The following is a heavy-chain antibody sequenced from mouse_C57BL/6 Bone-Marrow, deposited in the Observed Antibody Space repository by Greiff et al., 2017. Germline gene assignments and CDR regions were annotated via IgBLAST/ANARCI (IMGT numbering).Heavy chain of an antibody. J-gene: IGHJ4*01. CDR1: GYTFTSYG. V-gene: IGHV1-81*01. CDR2: IYPRSGNT. Sequence: VQLQQSGAELARPGASVKLSCKASGYTFTSYGISWVKQRTGQGLEWIGEIYPRSGNTYYNEKLKGKATLTADKSSSTAYMELRSLTSEDSAVYFCARSGGLPYAMDYWGQGTSVTVSS. CDR3: ARSGGLPYAMDY. D-gene: IGHD2-2*01.